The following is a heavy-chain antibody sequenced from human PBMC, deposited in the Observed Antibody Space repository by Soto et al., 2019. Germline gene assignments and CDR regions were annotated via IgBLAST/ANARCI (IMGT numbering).Heavy chain of an antibody. CDR3: ARTAYYYDSSGYYFDC. D-gene: IGHD3-22*01. CDR2: IWYDGRNT. Sequence: QVQLVESGGGVVQPGRSLRLSCAASGFTFSSYGMHWVRQAPGKGLEWVAVIWYDGRNTYYADSVKGRFTISRDNSKNSLYLKMNSLSAADTAVYYCARTAYYYDSSGYYFDCWGQGTLVTVSS. J-gene: IGHJ4*02. CDR1: GFTFSSYG. V-gene: IGHV3-33*01.